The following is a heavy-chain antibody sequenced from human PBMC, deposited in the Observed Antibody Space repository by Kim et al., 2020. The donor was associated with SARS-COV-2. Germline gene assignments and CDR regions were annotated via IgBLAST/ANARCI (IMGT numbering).Heavy chain of an antibody. D-gene: IGHD3-10*01. CDR2: ISWNSGSI. CDR3: AKADSDYYYYGMDV. CDR1: GFTFDDYA. V-gene: IGHV3-9*01. Sequence: GGSLRLSCAASGFTFDDYAMHWVRQAPGKGLEWVSGISWNSGSIGYADSVKGRFTISRDNAKNSLYLQMNSLRAEDTALYYCAKADSDYYYYGMDVWGRGTTVTVSS. J-gene: IGHJ6*02.